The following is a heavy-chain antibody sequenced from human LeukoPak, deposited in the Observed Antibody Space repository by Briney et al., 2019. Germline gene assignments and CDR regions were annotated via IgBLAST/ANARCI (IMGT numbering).Heavy chain of an antibody. CDR2: VWYDGSNI. CDR3: ARGGYSGTHYFDY. CDR1: GFTFSTYG. J-gene: IGHJ4*02. D-gene: IGHD1-26*01. Sequence: GGSLRLSCAASGFTFSTYGMHWVRQAPGKGLEWVAVVWYDGSNIQYVDSVKGRFTISRDNSKSTLYLQMNSLTAEDTAVYYCARGGYSGTHYFDYWGQGTLVTVSS. V-gene: IGHV3-33*01.